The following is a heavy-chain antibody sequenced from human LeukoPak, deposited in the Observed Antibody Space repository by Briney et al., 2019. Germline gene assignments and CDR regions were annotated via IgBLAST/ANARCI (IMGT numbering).Heavy chain of an antibody. CDR3: ARYVLYSSGWYFDY. V-gene: IGHV4-59*01. CDR1: GGSISSYY. Sequence: PSETLSLTCTVSGGSISSYYWTWIRQPPGNGLEWIGYIYYTGNSNYNPSLRSRVTISLDTSQKQFSLKMTSVTAADTAVYYCARYVLYSSGWYFDYWDQGTLVTVSS. D-gene: IGHD6-19*01. CDR2: IYYTGNS. J-gene: IGHJ4*02.